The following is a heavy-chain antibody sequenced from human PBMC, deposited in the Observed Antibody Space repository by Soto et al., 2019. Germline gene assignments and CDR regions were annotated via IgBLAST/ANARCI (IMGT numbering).Heavy chain of an antibody. V-gene: IGHV3-30*18. D-gene: IGHD3-22*01. Sequence: PGGSLRLSCAASGFTFSSYGMHWVRQAPGKGLEWVAVISYDGSNKYYADSVKGRFTISRDNSKNTLYLQMNSLRAEDTAVYYCAKDLLRGRRMDVWGQGTTVTVSS. CDR1: GFTFSSYG. J-gene: IGHJ6*02. CDR2: ISYDGSNK. CDR3: AKDLLRGRRMDV.